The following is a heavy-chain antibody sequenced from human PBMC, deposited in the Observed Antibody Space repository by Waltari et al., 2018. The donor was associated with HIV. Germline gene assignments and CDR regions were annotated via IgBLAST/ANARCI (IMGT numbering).Heavy chain of an antibody. CDR1: GGSITSYY. D-gene: IGHD6-13*01. Sequence: QVQLRESGPGLVKPSETLSLTCTVSGGSITSYYWSWIRQPPGKGLEWIGYVYYRGSTKDTPSRKSRVTISVDRSKNQFSRKVNSVTAADTAVYYCARQRQQPSVAWFDPWGQGTLVTVSS. V-gene: IGHV4-59*01. J-gene: IGHJ5*02. CDR2: VYYRGST. CDR3: ARQRQQPSVAWFDP.